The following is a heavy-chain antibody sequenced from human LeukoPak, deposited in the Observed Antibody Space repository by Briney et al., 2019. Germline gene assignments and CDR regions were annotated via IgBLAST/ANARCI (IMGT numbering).Heavy chain of an antibody. CDR2: INHSGST. V-gene: IGHV4-34*01. CDR1: GFTFSSSS. CDR3: ARGQDYGDYMN. J-gene: IGHJ4*02. D-gene: IGHD4-17*01. Sequence: GSLRLSCAASGFTFSSSSMNWVRQPPGKGLEWVGEINHSGSTNYNPSLKRRVTISVDTSKNQFSLRLNSMTAADTAVYYCARGQDYGDYMNWGEGTLVTVSS.